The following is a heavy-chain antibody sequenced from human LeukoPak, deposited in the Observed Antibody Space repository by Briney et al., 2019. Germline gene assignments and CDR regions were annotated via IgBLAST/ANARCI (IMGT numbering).Heavy chain of an antibody. J-gene: IGHJ6*03. CDR3: ARGRQLERRYYYYYMDV. V-gene: IGHV1-46*01. D-gene: IGHD1-1*01. CDR2: INPSGGST. CDR1: GYTFTSYY. Sequence: ASVEVSCKASGYTFTSYYMHWVRQAPGQGLEWMGIINPSGGSTSYAQKFQGRVTMTRDTSTSTVYMELSSLRSEDTAVYYCARGRQLERRYYYYYMDVWGKGTTVTVSS.